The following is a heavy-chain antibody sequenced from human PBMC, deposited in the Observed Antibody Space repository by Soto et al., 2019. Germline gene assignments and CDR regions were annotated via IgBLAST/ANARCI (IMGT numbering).Heavy chain of an antibody. J-gene: IGHJ6*02. CDR3: ARVLEWLLSPVHYYYYYGMDV. D-gene: IGHD3-3*01. V-gene: IGHV3-21*01. CDR2: ISSSSSYI. Sequence: GGSLRLSCAASGFTFSSYSMNWVRQAPGKGLEWVSSISSSSSYIYYADSVKGRFTISRDNAKNSLYLQMNSLRAEDTAVYYCARVLEWLLSPVHYYYYYGMDVWGQGTTVTVSS. CDR1: GFTFSSYS.